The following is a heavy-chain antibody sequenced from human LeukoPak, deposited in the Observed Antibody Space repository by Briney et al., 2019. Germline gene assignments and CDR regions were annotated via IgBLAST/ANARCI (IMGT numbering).Heavy chain of an antibody. CDR3: WRYCSGGSCYVKAFDI. D-gene: IGHD2-15*01. CDR1: GGSISSSSYY. Sequence: PSETLSLTCTVSGGSISSSSYYWGWIRQPPGTGLEWIGSIYYSGSTYYNPSLKSRVTISVDTSKNQFSLKLSSVTAADTAVYYCWRYCSGGSCYVKAFDIWGQGTMVTVSS. V-gene: IGHV4-39*07. CDR2: IYYSGST. J-gene: IGHJ3*02.